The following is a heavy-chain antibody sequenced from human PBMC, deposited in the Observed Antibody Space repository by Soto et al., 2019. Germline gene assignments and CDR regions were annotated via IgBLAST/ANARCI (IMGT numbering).Heavy chain of an antibody. V-gene: IGHV4-59*01. CDR3: ARDLKPVTSTYGGNSNRIDYAFDI. D-gene: IGHD4-17*01. CDR2: IYYSGST. CDR1: GGSISSYY. Sequence: SETLSLTCTVSGGSISSYYWSWIRQPPGKGLEWIGYIYYSGSTNYNPSLKSRVTISVDTSKNQFSLKLSSVTAADTAVYYCARDLKPVTSTYGGNSNRIDYAFDIWGQGTMVTVSS. J-gene: IGHJ3*02.